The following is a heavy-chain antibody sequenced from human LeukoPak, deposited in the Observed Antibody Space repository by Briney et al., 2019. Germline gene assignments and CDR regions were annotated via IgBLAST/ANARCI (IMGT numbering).Heavy chain of an antibody. V-gene: IGHV6-1*01. D-gene: IGHD6-13*01. CDR1: GDSVSSNSAA. CDR2: TYYRSKWYN. Sequence: SQTLSLTCAISGDSVSSNSAAWNWIRRSPSRGLEWLGRTYYRSKWYNDYAVSVKSRITINPDTSKNQFSLQLNSVTPEDTAVYYCARDQGEQQPALGNWFDPWGQGTLVTVSS. CDR3: ARDQGEQQPALGNWFDP. J-gene: IGHJ5*02.